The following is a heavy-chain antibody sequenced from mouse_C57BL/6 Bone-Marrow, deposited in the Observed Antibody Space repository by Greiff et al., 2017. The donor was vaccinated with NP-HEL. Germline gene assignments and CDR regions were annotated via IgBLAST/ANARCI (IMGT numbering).Heavy chain of an antibody. D-gene: IGHD1-1*01. Sequence: DVQLQESGAELVRPGASVKLSCTASGFNIKDDYMHWVKQRPEQGLEWIGWIDPENGDTEYASKFQGKATITADTSSNTAYLQLSSLTSEDTAVYYCTTATSYWYFDVWGTGTTVTVSS. J-gene: IGHJ1*03. CDR3: TTATSYWYFDV. V-gene: IGHV14-4*01. CDR1: GFNIKDDY. CDR2: IDPENGDT.